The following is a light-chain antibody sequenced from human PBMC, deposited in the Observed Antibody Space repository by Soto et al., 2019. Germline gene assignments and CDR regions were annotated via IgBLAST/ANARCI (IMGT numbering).Light chain of an antibody. Sequence: ETVVTQSPGTLSLSPGEGATLSCRASQSVDNNYLAWYQQKPGQAPRLLIHGTSNRASGIPDRFSGSGSGTDFSLTISRLEPEDVAVYYCQQYGTAPYTFGHGTTLELK. CDR2: GTS. J-gene: IGKJ2*01. V-gene: IGKV3-20*01. CDR1: QSVDNNY. CDR3: QQYGTAPYT.